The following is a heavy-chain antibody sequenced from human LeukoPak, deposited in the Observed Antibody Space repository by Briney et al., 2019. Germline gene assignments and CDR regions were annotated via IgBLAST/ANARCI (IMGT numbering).Heavy chain of an antibody. Sequence: ASVKVSFKSSGYTFTSYAMNWVRQAPGQGLEWVGWINTNTGNPTYAQGFTGRFVFSLDTSVSTAYVQISSLKAEDTAVYYCARWTALIVVDYYYYYMDVWGKGTTVTVSS. CDR3: ARWTALIVVDYYYYYMDV. CDR1: GYTFTSYA. J-gene: IGHJ6*03. V-gene: IGHV7-4-1*02. D-gene: IGHD3-22*01. CDR2: INTNTGNP.